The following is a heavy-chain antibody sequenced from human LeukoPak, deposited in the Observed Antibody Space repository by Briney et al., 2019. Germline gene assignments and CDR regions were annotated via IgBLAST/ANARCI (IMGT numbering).Heavy chain of an antibody. Sequence: GGSLRVSCAASGFTFSSFGMHWVRQAPGKGLEWVAFIRYDGSNKFYADSVEGRFTISRDNSKNTLYLQMNSLRAEDTAVYYCARVGAGQHLDYWGQGTLVTVSS. CDR1: GFTFSSFG. D-gene: IGHD4/OR15-4a*01. V-gene: IGHV3-30*02. J-gene: IGHJ4*02. CDR2: IRYDGSNK. CDR3: ARVGAGQHLDY.